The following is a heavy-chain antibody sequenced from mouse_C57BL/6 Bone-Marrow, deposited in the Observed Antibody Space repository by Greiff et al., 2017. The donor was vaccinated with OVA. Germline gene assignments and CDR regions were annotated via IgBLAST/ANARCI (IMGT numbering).Heavy chain of an antibody. D-gene: IGHD1-1*01. J-gene: IGHJ2*01. CDR2: INPYNGGT. CDR3: ARSPTVVATRDYFDY. CDR1: GYTFTDYY. V-gene: IGHV1-19*01. Sequence: VQLKESGPVLVKPGASVKMSCKASGYTFTDYYMNWVKQSHGKSLEWIGVINPYNGGTSYNQKFKGKATLTVDKSSSTAYMELNSLTSEDSAVYYCARSPTVVATRDYFDYWGQGTTLTVSS.